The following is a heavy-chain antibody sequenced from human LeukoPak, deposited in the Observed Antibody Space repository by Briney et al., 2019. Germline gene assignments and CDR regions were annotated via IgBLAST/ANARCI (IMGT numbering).Heavy chain of an antibody. J-gene: IGHJ4*02. CDR3: ARDDSGYSSSWYGFDY. CDR2: ISAYNGNT. CDR1: GYTFTSYD. D-gene: IGHD6-13*01. V-gene: IGHV1-18*01. Sequence: ASVKVPCKASGYTFTSYDINWVRQAPGQGLEWMGWISAYNGNTNYAQKLQGRVTMTTDTSTSTAYMELRSLRSDDTAVYYCARDDSGYSSSWYGFDYWGQGTLVTVSS.